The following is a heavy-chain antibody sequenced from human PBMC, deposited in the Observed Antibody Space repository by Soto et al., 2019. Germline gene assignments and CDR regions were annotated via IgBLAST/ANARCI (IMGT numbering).Heavy chain of an antibody. CDR2: VHHSGST. J-gene: IGHJ5*02. V-gene: IGHV4-38-2*02. CDR3: ARDMHAGFTHYFDP. D-gene: IGHD1-26*01. CDR1: GYSISSGYH. Sequence: PSETLSLTCAVSGYSISSGYHWGWIRQPPGKGLEWLGSVHHSGSTYYNPSLKSRLTISVDKSKNQFSLNLTSVTAADTAVYYCARDMHAGFTHYFDPWGQGTLVTVSS.